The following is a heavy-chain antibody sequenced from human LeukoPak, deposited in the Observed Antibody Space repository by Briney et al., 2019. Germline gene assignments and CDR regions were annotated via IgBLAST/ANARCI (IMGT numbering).Heavy chain of an antibody. D-gene: IGHD3-22*01. Sequence: SETLSLTCAVSGGSISSSNWWSWVRQPPGKGLEWIGEIYHSGSTNYNPSLKSRVTISVDTSKNHFSLKLSSVTAADTAVYYCARAHSSAYTYYYYMDVWGKGTTVTVSS. CDR2: IYHSGST. CDR1: GGSISSSNW. CDR3: ARAHSSAYTYYYYMDV. J-gene: IGHJ6*03. V-gene: IGHV4-4*02.